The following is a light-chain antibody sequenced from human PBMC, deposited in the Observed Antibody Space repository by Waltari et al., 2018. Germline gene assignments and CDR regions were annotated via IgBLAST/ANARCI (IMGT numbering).Light chain of an antibody. J-gene: IGLJ2*01. CDR1: SLRSSY. CDR2: GKD. Sequence: SSELTQGPAVSVALGQTVRITCQGDSLRSSYASWYQPKPGQAPVLVFYGKDNRPSGVPDRFSGSSSGNTASLTITGARAEDEADYYCNSRDSSGTHVVFGGGTKLTVL. CDR3: NSRDSSGTHVV. V-gene: IGLV3-19*01.